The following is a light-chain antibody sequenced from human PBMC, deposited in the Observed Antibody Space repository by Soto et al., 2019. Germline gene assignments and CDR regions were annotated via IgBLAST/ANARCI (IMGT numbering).Light chain of an antibody. Sequence: QSVLTQPPSVSGAPGQRVTISCTGSSSNIGAGYDVHWYWQLPGTAPKLLIDGHSNRPSGVPDRFSASKSGTSASLAITGLQAEDEADYYCAAWDDSLNGRGVFGTGTKVTVL. CDR3: AAWDDSLNGRGV. CDR2: GHS. V-gene: IGLV1-40*01. CDR1: SSNIGAGYD. J-gene: IGLJ1*01.